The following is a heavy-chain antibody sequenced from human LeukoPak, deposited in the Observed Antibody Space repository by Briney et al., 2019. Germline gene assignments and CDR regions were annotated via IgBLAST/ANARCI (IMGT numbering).Heavy chain of an antibody. CDR3: ARGQAYYYDSSGYFLRDLNNWFDP. V-gene: IGHV3-11*01. J-gene: IGHJ5*02. Sequence: GGSLRLSCAASGFTFSDYYMSWIRQAPGKGLEWVSYISSSGSTIYYADSVKGRFTISRDNAKNSLYLQMNSLRAEDTAVYYCARGQAYYYDSSGYFLRDLNNWFDPWGQGTLVTVSS. CDR2: ISSSGSTI. D-gene: IGHD3-22*01. CDR1: GFTFSDYY.